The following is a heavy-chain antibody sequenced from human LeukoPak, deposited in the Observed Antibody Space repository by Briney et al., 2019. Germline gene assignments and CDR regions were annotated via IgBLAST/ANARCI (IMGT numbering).Heavy chain of an antibody. Sequence: GGSLRLSCVASGSTFSAYWMTWVRQAPGKGLEWVSAISGSGGSTYYTDSVKGRFTISRDNSKNTLYLQMNSLRAEDTAVYYCAKEGVAGPLYYYYYMDVWGKGTTVTISS. D-gene: IGHD6-19*01. V-gene: IGHV3-23*01. CDR1: GSTFSAYW. CDR2: ISGSGGST. CDR3: AKEGVAGPLYYYYYMDV. J-gene: IGHJ6*03.